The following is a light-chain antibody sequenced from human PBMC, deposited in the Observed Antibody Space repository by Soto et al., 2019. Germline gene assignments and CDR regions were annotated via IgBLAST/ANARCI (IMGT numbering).Light chain of an antibody. V-gene: IGLV2-14*01. CDR2: DVS. Sequence: ALTQPASVSGSPGQSITISCTGTSSDVGGYNYVSWYQQHPGKAPKLMIYDVSNRPSGVSNRFSGSKSGNTASLTISGLQAEDEADYYCSSYTSSSSSVVFGGGTKLTVL. CDR3: SSYTSSSSSVV. CDR1: SSDVGGYNY. J-gene: IGLJ2*01.